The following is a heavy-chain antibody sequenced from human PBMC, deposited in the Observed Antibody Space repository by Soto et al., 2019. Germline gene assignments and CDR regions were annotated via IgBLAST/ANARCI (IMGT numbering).Heavy chain of an antibody. J-gene: IGHJ4*02. CDR1: GYFITTGYQ. V-gene: IGHV4-38-2*02. Sequence: PSETLSLTCTVSGYFITTGYQWGWIRQPPGKGLEWIGNVYHTGSTYYNPSLKSRVSISVDTSQNQFSLRLSSVTATDTAVYFCARLTGAAHCSGGGCNTNDIWGQGTLVTVSS. D-gene: IGHD2-15*01. CDR3: ARLTGAAHCSGGGCNTNDI. CDR2: VYHTGST.